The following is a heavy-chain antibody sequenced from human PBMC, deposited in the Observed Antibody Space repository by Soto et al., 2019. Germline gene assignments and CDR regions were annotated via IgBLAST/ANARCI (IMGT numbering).Heavy chain of an antibody. V-gene: IGHV1-2*02. CDR3: ARIKITFRGVFDDS. Sequence: QVQLVQSGAEVKKPGASVRVSCEASGYSFTDFYLHWVRQAPGQGLEWMGCILPNSGVTKYAEKFQGRITMTRDTSIDTAYMELSSLTSDDTAVYYCARIKITFRGVFDDSWGQGTLVTVSS. CDR2: ILPNSGVT. D-gene: IGHD3-16*02. CDR1: GYSFTDFY. J-gene: IGHJ4*02.